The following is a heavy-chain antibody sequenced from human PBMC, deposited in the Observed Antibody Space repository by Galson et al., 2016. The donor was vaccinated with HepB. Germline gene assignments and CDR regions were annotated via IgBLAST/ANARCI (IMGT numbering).Heavy chain of an antibody. Sequence: SETLSLTCSVSGASISGTEYYWGWIRQPPGRGLEWIGSIYYTENTYYNPSLESRVTISVDMSKNQSSLRLNSVTAADTGVYDCATGIVVAGKYYYYYMDVWGKGTTVTVSS. D-gene: IGHD6-19*01. CDR1: GASISGTEYY. V-gene: IGHV4-39*01. CDR3: ATGIVVAGKYYYYYMDV. J-gene: IGHJ6*03. CDR2: IYYTENT.